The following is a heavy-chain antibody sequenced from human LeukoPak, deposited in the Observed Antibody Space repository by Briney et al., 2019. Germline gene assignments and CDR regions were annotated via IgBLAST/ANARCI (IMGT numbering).Heavy chain of an antibody. D-gene: IGHD4-17*01. CDR1: GGSISSYY. CDR3: ARHSADYGDFSNWFDP. Sequence: SETLSLTCTVSGGSISSYYWSWIRQPAGKGLEWIGRIYTSGSTNYNPSLKSRVTMSVDTSKNQFSLKLSSVTAADTAVYYCARHSADYGDFSNWFDPWGQGTLVTVSS. CDR2: IYTSGST. V-gene: IGHV4-4*07. J-gene: IGHJ5*02.